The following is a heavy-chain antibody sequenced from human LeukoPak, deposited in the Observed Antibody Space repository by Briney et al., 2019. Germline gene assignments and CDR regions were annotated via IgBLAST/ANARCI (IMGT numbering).Heavy chain of an antibody. CDR1: GFTFSTYE. D-gene: IGHD3-10*01. CDR3: ARDRGLLYFGELLPYYFDY. J-gene: IGHJ4*02. Sequence: GGSLRLSCAASGFTFSTYEMNWVRQAPGKGLEWLSFISSSGSTIYYADSVRGRLTISRDNAQSSLYLQMNSLRAEDTAVYYCARDRGLLYFGELLPYYFDYWGQGTLVTVSS. V-gene: IGHV3-48*03. CDR2: ISSSGSTI.